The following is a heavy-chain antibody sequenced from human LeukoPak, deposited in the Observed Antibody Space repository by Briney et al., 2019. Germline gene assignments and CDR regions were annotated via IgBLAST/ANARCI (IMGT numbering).Heavy chain of an antibody. CDR1: GGTFSSYA. Sequence: ASVRVSCKASGGTFSSYAISWVRQAPGQGLEWMGGIIPIFGTANYAQEFQGRVTITADGSTSTAYMELSSLRSEDTAVYYCARAIFGVVIRDYYYGMDVWGQGTTVTVSS. CDR3: ARAIFGVVIRDYYYGMDV. V-gene: IGHV1-69*13. J-gene: IGHJ6*02. CDR2: IIPIFGTA. D-gene: IGHD3-3*01.